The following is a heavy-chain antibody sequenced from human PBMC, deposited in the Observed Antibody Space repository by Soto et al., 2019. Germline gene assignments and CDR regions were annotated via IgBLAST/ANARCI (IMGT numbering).Heavy chain of an antibody. J-gene: IGHJ2*01. CDR3: ENGLRDYRDVSAFRRKRSLDL. V-gene: IGHV3-23*01. Sequence: QTPGKGLEWVSAISGSGGSTYYAGSVKGRFTISRDNSKNTLYLQMNSLRAEDTSVYHGENGLRDYRDVSAFRRKRSLDL. D-gene: IGHD4-17*01. CDR2: ISGSGGST.